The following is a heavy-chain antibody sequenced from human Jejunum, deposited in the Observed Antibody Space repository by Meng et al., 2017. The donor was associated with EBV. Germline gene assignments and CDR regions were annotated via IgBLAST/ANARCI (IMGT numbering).Heavy chain of an antibody. D-gene: IGHD1-1*01. CDR1: DFTFDEYS. J-gene: IGHJ5*02. CDR3: AAGTTTTTKYNWLDP. Sequence: GQLVESGGGLVQLGGSLRLACVGSDFTFDEYSMNWVRQAPGKGLEWVSSISGNSGHIDYADSLKGRFTISRDNAKKSLFLQMDSLRVDDTAVYYCAAGTTTTTKYNWLDPWGLGTLVTVAS. CDR2: ISGNSGHI. V-gene: IGHV3-21*01.